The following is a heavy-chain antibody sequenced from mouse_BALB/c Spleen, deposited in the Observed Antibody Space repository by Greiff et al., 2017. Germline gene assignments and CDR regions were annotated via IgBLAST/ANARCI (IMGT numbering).Heavy chain of an antibody. CDR1: GFAFSSYD. J-gene: IGHJ4*01. CDR2: ISSGGGST. D-gene: IGHD1-1*01. CDR3: ARQGISSKAMDY. V-gene: IGHV5-12-1*01. Sequence: EVQLQESGGGLVKPGGSLKLSCAASGFAFSSYDMSWVRQTPEKRLEWVAYISSGGGSTYYPDTVKGRFTISRDNAKNTLYLQMSSLKSEDTAMYYCARQGISSKAMDYWGQGTSVTVSS.